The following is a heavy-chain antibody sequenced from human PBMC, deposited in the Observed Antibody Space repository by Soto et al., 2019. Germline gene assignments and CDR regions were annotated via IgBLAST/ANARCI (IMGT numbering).Heavy chain of an antibody. CDR1: GASVSTGVYY. CDR2: IDNSGST. Sequence: QVQLDESGPGLVQPSQTLSLSCTVSGASVSTGVYYWTWIRQPPGKGLEWIGYIDNSGSTYYNPSLTGRGGISVDTSKNHFSLNLQSVTAADTAFYFCAGAVSDFDVRRYRTSYFDQWGQGILVTVSS. V-gene: IGHV4-31*03. D-gene: IGHD3-10*02. J-gene: IGHJ4*02. CDR3: AGAVSDFDVRRYRTSYFDQ.